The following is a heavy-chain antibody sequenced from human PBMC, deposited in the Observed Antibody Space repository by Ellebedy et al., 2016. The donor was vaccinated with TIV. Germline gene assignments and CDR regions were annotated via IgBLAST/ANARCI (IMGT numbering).Heavy chain of an antibody. CDR2: IYSGGST. Sequence: GGSLRLSXAASGFTFSTYSMTWVRQAPGKGLEWVSVIYSGGSTYYADSVKGRFTISRDNSKNTLYLQMNSLRAEDTAVYYCARASVGGYGGNRGGTFDYWGQGTLVTVSS. CDR3: ARASVGGYGGNRGGTFDY. J-gene: IGHJ4*02. V-gene: IGHV3-53*01. D-gene: IGHD4-23*01. CDR1: GFTFSTYS.